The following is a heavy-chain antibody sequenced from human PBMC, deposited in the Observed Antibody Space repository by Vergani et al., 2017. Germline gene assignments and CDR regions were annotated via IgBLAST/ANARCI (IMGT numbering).Heavy chain of an antibody. CDR2: VNQDGSEK. CDR1: GFISSSYW. V-gene: IGHV3-7*01. D-gene: IGHD3-10*01. J-gene: IGHJ6*02. Sequence: EGQLVDSGGDWVQRGGSLRLSCAASGFISSSYWMSWVRQAPGKGLEWVANVNQDGSEKYYVDSVRGRFTISRDNAKNSIYLQMNSLRAEDTAVYFCVRVPLIRRGSGNYGINNYHGMDVWGQGTTVIVSS. CDR3: VRVPLIRRGSGNYGINNYHGMDV.